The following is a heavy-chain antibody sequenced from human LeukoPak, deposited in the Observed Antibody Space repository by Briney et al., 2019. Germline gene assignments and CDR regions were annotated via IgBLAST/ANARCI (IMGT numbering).Heavy chain of an antibody. Sequence: SVKVSCKASGGTFSSYAISWVRQAPGQGLEWMGGIIPIFGTANYAQKFQGRVTITADESTSTAYMELSSLRSEDTTVYYCASRARGFVSRRFGELSYWGQGTLVTVSS. V-gene: IGHV1-69*01. J-gene: IGHJ4*02. CDR1: GGTFSSYA. CDR3: ASRARGFVSRRFGELSY. D-gene: IGHD3-10*01. CDR2: IIPIFGTA.